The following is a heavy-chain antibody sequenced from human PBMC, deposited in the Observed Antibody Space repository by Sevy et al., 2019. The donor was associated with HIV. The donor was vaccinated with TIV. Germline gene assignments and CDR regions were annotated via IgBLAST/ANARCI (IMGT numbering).Heavy chain of an antibody. CDR2: IYSDGST. CDR1: GFPVSSNY. V-gene: IGHV3-66*01. CDR3: ARGKSGYGYGLDY. D-gene: IGHD5-18*01. Sequence: GASLRLSCAASGFPVSSNYMSWVRQAPGKGLEWVSVIYSDGSTYHADSVKGRFTISRDNSKNTLYLQMNSLRVEDTAVYYCARGKSGYGYGLDYWGQGTLVTVSS. J-gene: IGHJ4*02.